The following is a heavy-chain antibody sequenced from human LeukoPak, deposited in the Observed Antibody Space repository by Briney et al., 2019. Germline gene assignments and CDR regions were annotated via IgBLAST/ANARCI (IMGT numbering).Heavy chain of an antibody. D-gene: IGHD3-3*01. Sequence: SSETPSLTCAVSGGSISSGGYSWSWIRQPPGKGLEWIGYIYHSGSTYYNPSLKSRVTISVDRSKNQFSLKLSSVTAADTAVYYCARIHNYDFWSGLDYWGQGTLVTVSS. CDR2: IYHSGST. J-gene: IGHJ4*02. CDR1: GGSISSGGYS. CDR3: ARIHNYDFWSGLDY. V-gene: IGHV4-30-2*01.